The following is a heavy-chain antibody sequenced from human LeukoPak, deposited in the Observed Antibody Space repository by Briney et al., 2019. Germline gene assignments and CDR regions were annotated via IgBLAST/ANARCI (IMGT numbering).Heavy chain of an antibody. CDR2: IYYSGST. CDR1: GGSISSYY. D-gene: IGHD3-22*01. V-gene: IGHV4-59*01. Sequence: SETLSLTCTVSGGSISSYYWSWIRQPPGKGLEWIGYIYYSGSTNYNPSLKSRVTISVDTSENQFSLKLSSVTAADTAVYYCARDLLDYYDSSGPYSNWFDPWGQGTLVTVSS. CDR3: ARDLLDYYDSSGPYSNWFDP. J-gene: IGHJ5*02.